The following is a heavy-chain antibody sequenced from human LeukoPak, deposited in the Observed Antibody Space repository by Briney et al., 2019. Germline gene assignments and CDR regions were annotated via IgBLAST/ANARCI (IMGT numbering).Heavy chain of an antibody. Sequence: AGGSLRLSCAASGFTFSSYSMNWVRQAPGKGLEWVSSISSSSSYIYYADSVKGRFTISRDNAKNSLYLRMNSLRAEDTAVYYCAREDTIFGVTDAFDIWGQGTMVTVSS. V-gene: IGHV3-21*01. D-gene: IGHD3-3*01. J-gene: IGHJ3*02. CDR3: AREDTIFGVTDAFDI. CDR2: ISSSSSYI. CDR1: GFTFSSYS.